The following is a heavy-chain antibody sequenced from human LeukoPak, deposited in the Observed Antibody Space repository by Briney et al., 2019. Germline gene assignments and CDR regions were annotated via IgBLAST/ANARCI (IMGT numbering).Heavy chain of an antibody. V-gene: IGHV3-48*02. J-gene: IGHJ4*02. Sequence: QPGGSLRLSCVASGFTFGTYNMNWVRQAPGKGLEWVSYISSGSGTIYYADSMKGRFTISRDNSENSLHLQMNSLRDEDTAVYYCARGSSAFGRIFDYWGQGTLVTVSS. D-gene: IGHD3-10*01. CDR1: GFTFGTYN. CDR3: ARGSSAFGRIFDY. CDR2: ISSGSGTI.